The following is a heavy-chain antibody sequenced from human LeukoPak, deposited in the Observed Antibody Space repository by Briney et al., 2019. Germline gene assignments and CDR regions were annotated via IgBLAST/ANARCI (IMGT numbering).Heavy chain of an antibody. CDR2: IYYSGST. V-gene: IGHV4-39*01. CDR1: GGSISSSSYC. Sequence: SETLSLTCTVPGGSISSSSYCWGWIRQPPGKGLEWIGSIYYSGSTYYNPSLKSRVTISVDTSKNQFSLKLSSVTAADTAVYYCARGANWRGGDQPDYWGQGTLVTVSS. CDR3: ARGANWRGGDQPDY. J-gene: IGHJ4*02. D-gene: IGHD1-20*01.